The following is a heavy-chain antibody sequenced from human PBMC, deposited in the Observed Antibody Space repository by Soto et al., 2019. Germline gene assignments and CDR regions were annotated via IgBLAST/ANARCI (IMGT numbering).Heavy chain of an antibody. Sequence: QVQMQESGPGLVKPSGTLSITCAVSGDSISSSVWWTWVRQPPGKGLEWIGEVFHTGNTNYNPSLKSRVTMSVDKSTNEFSLKVTSVTAADTAIYYCARKAWVRFDYWGQGALVTVSS. V-gene: IGHV4-4*02. J-gene: IGHJ4*02. CDR2: VFHTGNT. CDR3: ARKAWVRFDY. CDR1: GDSISSSVW. D-gene: IGHD7-27*01.